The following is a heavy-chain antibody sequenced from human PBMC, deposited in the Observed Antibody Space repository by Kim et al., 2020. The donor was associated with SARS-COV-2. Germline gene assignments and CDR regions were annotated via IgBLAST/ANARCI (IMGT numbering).Heavy chain of an antibody. CDR2: IVPMLDKT. J-gene: IGHJ4*02. D-gene: IGHD2-15*01. Sequence: SVKVSCKASGGTFNSYTLSWVRQAPGKGLEWMGRIVPMLDKTDYAQKFQGRFTITADESTSTVFMELSSLRSEDTAIYYCARVASLLGKDYWGQGTLVT. CDR3: ARVASLLGKDY. V-gene: IGHV1-69*08. CDR1: GGTFNSYT.